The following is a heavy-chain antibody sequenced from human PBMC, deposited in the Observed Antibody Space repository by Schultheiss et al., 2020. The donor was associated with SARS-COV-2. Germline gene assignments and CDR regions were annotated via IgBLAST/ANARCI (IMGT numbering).Heavy chain of an antibody. D-gene: IGHD2-15*01. CDR1: GYTFTGYY. CDR2: INPNSGGT. Sequence: ASVKVSCKASGYTFTGYYMHWVRQAPGQGLEWMGWINPNSGGTNYAQNFQGRVTMTRDTSISTAYMELSRLRSDDTAVYYCAIISHCDVGRCYPYDYWGQGTLVTVAS. V-gene: IGHV1-2*02. J-gene: IGHJ4*02. CDR3: AIISHCDVGRCYPYDY.